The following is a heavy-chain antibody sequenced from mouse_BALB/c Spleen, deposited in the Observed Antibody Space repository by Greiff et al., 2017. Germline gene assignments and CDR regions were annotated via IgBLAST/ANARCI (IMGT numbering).Heavy chain of an antibody. V-gene: IGHV14-3*02. D-gene: IGHD2-4*01. CDR2: IDPANGNT. J-gene: IGHJ3*01. CDR3: APIYYDYAAWFAY. CDR1: GFNIKDTY. Sequence: EVQLQQSGAELVKPGASVKLSCTASGFNIKDTYMHWVKQRPEQGLEWIGRIDPANGNTKYDPKFQGKATITADTSSNTAYLQLSSLTSEDTAVYYCAPIYYDYAAWFAYWGQGTLVTVSA.